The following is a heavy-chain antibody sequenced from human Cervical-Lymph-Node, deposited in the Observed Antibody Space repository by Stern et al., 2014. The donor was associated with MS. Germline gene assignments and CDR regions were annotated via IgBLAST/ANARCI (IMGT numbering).Heavy chain of an antibody. CDR1: GYSFTNYA. D-gene: IGHD5-12*01. J-gene: IGHJ6*02. CDR3: ARGGASWRYGMDV. CDR2: INTNTGHP. Sequence: VQLVESGSELKKPGASVKVSCKASGYSFTNYAMNWVRQAPGQGLEWMGWINTNTGHPTYGHGYTGRFVLSLDTSVSTAYLQISSLKVEDTAVYYCARGGASWRYGMDVWGQGTTVTVSS. V-gene: IGHV7-4-1*02.